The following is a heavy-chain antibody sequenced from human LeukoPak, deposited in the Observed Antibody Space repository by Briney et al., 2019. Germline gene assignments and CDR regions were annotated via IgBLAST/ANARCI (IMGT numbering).Heavy chain of an antibody. V-gene: IGHV3-7*01. CDR2: IKQDGSEK. CDR1: RFTCSSYW. J-gene: IGHJ6*03. Sequence: PGGSLRLSCAASRFTCSSYWMSWLPQAPGKGLEWLANIKQDGSEKYYVDSVKGRFTISRDNAKNSLYLQMNSLRAEDTAVYYCARENVYDFWSGYYYYYYYMDVWGKGTTVTVSS. D-gene: IGHD3-3*01. CDR3: ARENVYDFWSGYYYYYYYMDV.